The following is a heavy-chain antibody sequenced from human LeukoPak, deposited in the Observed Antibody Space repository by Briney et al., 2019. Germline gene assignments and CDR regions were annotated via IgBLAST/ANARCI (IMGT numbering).Heavy chain of an antibody. CDR1: GNSISSYY. Sequence: SETLSLTCTVSGNSISSYYWNWVRQPPGKGLEWIGYIYYSGSTNCNPSLKSRVTISIDTSKNQFSLKLRSVTAADTAVYYCAREVPIVRGLRWDYWGQGTLVTVSS. CDR3: AREVPIVRGLRWDY. V-gene: IGHV4-59*01. J-gene: IGHJ4*02. D-gene: IGHD3-10*01. CDR2: IYYSGST.